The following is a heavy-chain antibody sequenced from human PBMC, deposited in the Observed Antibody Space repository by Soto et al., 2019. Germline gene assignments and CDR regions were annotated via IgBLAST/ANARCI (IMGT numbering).Heavy chain of an antibody. Sequence: GGSLRLSCAASGFTFSSYGMHWVRQAPGKGLEWVAVISYDGSNKYYADSVKGRFTISRDNSKNTLYLQMNSLRAEDTAVYYCAKDQYGYNLLGSLYWGQGTLVTVSS. CDR3: AKDQYGYNLLGSLY. D-gene: IGHD5-12*01. CDR2: ISYDGSNK. J-gene: IGHJ4*02. V-gene: IGHV3-30*18. CDR1: GFTFSSYG.